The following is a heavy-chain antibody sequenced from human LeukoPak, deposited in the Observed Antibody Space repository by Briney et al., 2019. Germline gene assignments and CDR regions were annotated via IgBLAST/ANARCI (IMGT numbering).Heavy chain of an antibody. CDR1: GFTFTNYA. D-gene: IGHD3-3*02. Sequence: GGSLRLSCAASGFTFTNYAMHWVRQTPGKGLEYVSAISYNGGSTYYADSVKGRFTISRDNSKNTLYLQMGSLIPEDMGVYYCARRFAAQLAFVDVWGKGTTVTISS. CDR2: ISYNGGST. V-gene: IGHV3-64*02. CDR3: ARRFAAQLAFVDV. J-gene: IGHJ6*04.